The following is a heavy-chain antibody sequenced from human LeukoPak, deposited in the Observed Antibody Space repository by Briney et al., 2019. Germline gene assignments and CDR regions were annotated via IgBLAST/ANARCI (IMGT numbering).Heavy chain of an antibody. CDR3: ARVPRKNLYYYDSSGEDV. CDR1: GGSFSGYY. V-gene: IGHV4-34*01. D-gene: IGHD3-22*01. CDR2: INHSGST. J-gene: IGHJ6*02. Sequence: SETLSLTCAVYGGSFSGYYWSWIRQPPGKGLVWIGEINHSGSTNYNPSLKSRVTISVDTSKNQFSLKLSSVTAADTAVYYCARVPRKNLYYYDSSGEDVWGQGTTVTVSS.